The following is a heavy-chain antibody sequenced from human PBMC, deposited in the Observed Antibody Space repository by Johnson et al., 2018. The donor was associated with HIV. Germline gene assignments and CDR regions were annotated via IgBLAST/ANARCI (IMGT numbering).Heavy chain of an antibody. CDR2: IKQDGSEK. D-gene: IGHD1-26*01. V-gene: IGHV3-7*01. CDR1: GFTVSSNY. J-gene: IGHJ3*02. Sequence: VQLVESGGGLVQPGGSLRLSCAASGFTVSSNYMSWVRQAPGKGLEWVANIKQDGSEKYYVDSVKGRFTISRDNAKNSLYLQMNSLRAEDTAVYYCARVGGSYGDAFDIWGQGTMITVSS. CDR3: ARVGGSYGDAFDI.